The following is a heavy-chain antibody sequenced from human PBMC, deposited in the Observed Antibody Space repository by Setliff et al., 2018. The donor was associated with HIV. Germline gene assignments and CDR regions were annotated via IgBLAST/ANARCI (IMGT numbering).Heavy chain of an antibody. J-gene: IGHJ4*02. CDR1: SNTFINDV. CDR3: GRSNGGQVTMVDY. CDR2: ISAYNGNT. V-gene: IGHV1-18*04. D-gene: IGHD3-10*01. Sequence: ASVKVSCKASSNTFINDVFNWVRQAPGQGLEWMGWISAYNGNTNYVQKLQDRVSMTTDTSTSTAYMELRSLRSDDTAMYFCGRSNGGQVTMVDYWGQGTLVTVSS.